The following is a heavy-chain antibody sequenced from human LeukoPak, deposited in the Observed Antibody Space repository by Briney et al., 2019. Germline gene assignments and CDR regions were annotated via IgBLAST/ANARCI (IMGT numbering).Heavy chain of an antibody. CDR3: ARADLIDAGPYLICP. J-gene: IGHJ5*02. V-gene: IGHV1-2*02. CDR1: GYTFTGYY. D-gene: IGHD2-2*01. Sequence: ASVKVSCKASGYTFTGYYIHWVRQAPGQGLEWMGWINPKSGGTNYAQKFQGRVTMTRDTSITTAYMDLGWLTSDDTAVYFCARADLIDAGPYLICPWGQGTLVTVSS. CDR2: INPKSGGT.